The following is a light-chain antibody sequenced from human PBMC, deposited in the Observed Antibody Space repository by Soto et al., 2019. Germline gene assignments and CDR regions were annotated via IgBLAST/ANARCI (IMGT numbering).Light chain of an antibody. CDR1: QTINNN. J-gene: IGKJ1*01. Sequence: VRTKAQYTPSVSPGERSTLCCRASQTINNNVAWYQLKDGQVPRLVIYGASTRATDIPARFSGSGSGTEFTLTISSLQSEDFAEYHCQQYNNWPQTFGQGTKVDIK. CDR2: GAS. CDR3: QQYNNWPQT. V-gene: IGKV3-15*01.